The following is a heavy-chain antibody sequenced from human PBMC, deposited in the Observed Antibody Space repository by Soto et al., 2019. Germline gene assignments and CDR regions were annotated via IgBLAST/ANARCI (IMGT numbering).Heavy chain of an antibody. J-gene: IGHJ6*02. V-gene: IGHV3-48*01. CDR3: AKDLEQWLVRTAAWGV. CDR1: GFTFSSYS. CDR2: ISSSSSTI. D-gene: IGHD6-19*01. Sequence: PGGSLRLSCAASGFTFSSYSMNWVRQAPGKGLEWVSYISSSSSTIYYADSVKGRFTISRDNAKNSLYLQMNSLRAEDTAVYYCAKDLEQWLVRTAAWGVWGQGTTVTVSS.